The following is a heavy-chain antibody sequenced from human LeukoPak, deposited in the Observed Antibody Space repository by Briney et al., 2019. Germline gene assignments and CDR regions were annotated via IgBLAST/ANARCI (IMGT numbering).Heavy chain of an antibody. CDR2: ISGSGGST. CDR3: AKPSGSGVDY. V-gene: IGHV3-23*01. CDR1: GFTFSSYA. J-gene: IGHJ4*02. D-gene: IGHD1-26*01. Sequence: GGSLRLSCAASGFTFSSYAMSWVRQAPGKGLEWVSAISGSGGSTYYADSVKGRFTISRDNSKNTLYLQMNSLRLEDMALYYCAKPSGSGVDYWGRGTRVTVSS.